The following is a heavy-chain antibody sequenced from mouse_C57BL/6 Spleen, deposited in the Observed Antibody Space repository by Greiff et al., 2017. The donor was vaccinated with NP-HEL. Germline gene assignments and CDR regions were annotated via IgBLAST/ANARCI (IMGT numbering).Heavy chain of an antibody. CDR3: ARRPLRPYYFDD. V-gene: IGHV1-55*01. J-gene: IGHJ2*01. D-gene: IGHD3-2*02. Sequence: QVQLQQPGAELVKPGASVKMSCKASGYTFTSYWITWVKQRPGQGLEWIGDIYPGSGSTNYNEKFKSKATLTVDTSSSTAYMQLSSLTSEDSAVYYCARRPLRPYYFDDWGQGTTLTVSS. CDR2: IYPGSGST. CDR1: GYTFTSYW.